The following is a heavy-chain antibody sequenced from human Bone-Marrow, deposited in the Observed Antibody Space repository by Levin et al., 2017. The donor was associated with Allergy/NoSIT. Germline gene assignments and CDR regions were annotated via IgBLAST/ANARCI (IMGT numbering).Heavy chain of an antibody. D-gene: IGHD1-14*01. CDR3: VRCASCGTSTTDSLDY. CDR2: IRKTTHTT. CDR1: GFTFGDHY. V-gene: IGHV3-72*01. J-gene: IGHJ4*02. Sequence: GESLKISCAASGFTFGDHYMDWVRQAVGKGLEWIGRIRKTTHTTEYAASVKGRFTISRDDSKNSLYLQMSSLKIEDTAVYYCVRCASCGTSTTDSLDYWGQGTLVTVSS.